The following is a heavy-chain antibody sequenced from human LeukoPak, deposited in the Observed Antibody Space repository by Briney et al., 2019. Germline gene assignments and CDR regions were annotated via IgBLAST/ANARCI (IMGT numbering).Heavy chain of an antibody. V-gene: IGHV4-39*01. CDR3: ARLDDFWSGYHDAFDI. D-gene: IGHD3-3*01. Sequence: SETPSLTCTVFGGSISSSSYYWGWIRQPPGKGLEWIGSIYYSGSTYYNPSLKSRVTISVDTSKNQFSLKLSSVTAADTAVYYCARLDDFWSGYHDAFDIWGQGTMVTVSS. CDR1: GGSISSSSYY. J-gene: IGHJ3*02. CDR2: IYYSGST.